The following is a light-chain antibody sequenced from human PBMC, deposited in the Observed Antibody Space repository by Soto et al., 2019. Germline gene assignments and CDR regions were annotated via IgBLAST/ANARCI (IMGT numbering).Light chain of an antibody. J-gene: IGKJ4*01. CDR1: ESVDIY. Sequence: ETVLTQSPATLSLSPGETATLSCRASESVDIYLAWYQQKPGQAPRLLIYHASNRATGIPAKFSGSGSGTDFTLTISSLEPEDSAVYYCQQRRNWPPHTFGGGTRVEI. V-gene: IGKV3-11*01. CDR3: QQRRNWPPHT. CDR2: HAS.